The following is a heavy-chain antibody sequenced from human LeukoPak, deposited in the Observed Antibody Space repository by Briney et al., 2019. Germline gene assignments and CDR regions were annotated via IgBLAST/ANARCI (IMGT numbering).Heavy chain of an antibody. V-gene: IGHV7-4-1*02. Sequence: ASVKVSCKASGYTFTSYAMNWVRQAPGQGLEWMGRINTNTGNPTYAQGFTGRFVFSLDTSVSTAYLQISSLKAEDTAVYYCARGYYDFWSGYRTYYYYGMDVWGQGTTVTVSS. J-gene: IGHJ6*02. CDR3: ARGYYDFWSGYRTYYYYGMDV. D-gene: IGHD3-3*01. CDR2: INTNTGNP. CDR1: GYTFTSYA.